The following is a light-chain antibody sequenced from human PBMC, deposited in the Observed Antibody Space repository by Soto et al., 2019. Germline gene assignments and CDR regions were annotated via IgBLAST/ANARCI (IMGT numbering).Light chain of an antibody. V-gene: IGKV1-27*01. Sequence: IQMTQSPSSLSASVGDSATITCRASQGISNSLAWYQQKPGKVPKLLIYDASTLQSGIPSRFSGSGSGTDFTLTISSLQPEDVATYYCQKYNSAPLTFGGGTKVDIK. J-gene: IGKJ4*01. CDR3: QKYNSAPLT. CDR1: QGISNS. CDR2: DAS.